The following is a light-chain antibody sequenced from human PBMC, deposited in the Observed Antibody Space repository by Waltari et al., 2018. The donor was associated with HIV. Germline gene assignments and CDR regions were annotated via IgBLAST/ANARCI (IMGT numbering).Light chain of an antibody. V-gene: IGLV2-14*01. J-gene: IGLJ2*01. CDR2: EVD. Sequence: SDLTQPASVSGFLGQSLTISCTGGASDFGLYNFISWYQQQPGEVPKLLLYEVDTRASGIPGRFSGSKSGNTASLTITGLQIEDEGLYYCASYTADDTVLFGGGTTVTVL. CDR3: ASYTADDTVL. CDR1: ASDFGLYNF.